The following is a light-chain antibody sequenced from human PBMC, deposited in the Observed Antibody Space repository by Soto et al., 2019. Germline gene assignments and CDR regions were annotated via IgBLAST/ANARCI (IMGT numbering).Light chain of an antibody. CDR3: QQSYSTPWT. J-gene: IGKJ1*01. V-gene: IGKV1-39*01. CDR2: AAS. Sequence: DIQMTQSPSSLSASVGARVTITCRASQHSDSYLTWYQQKPGKSPKLLIFAASTLESGVPSRFSGSGSGTDFSLTISSLQPEDFATYYCQQSYSTPWTFGKGTKVETK. CDR1: QHSDSY.